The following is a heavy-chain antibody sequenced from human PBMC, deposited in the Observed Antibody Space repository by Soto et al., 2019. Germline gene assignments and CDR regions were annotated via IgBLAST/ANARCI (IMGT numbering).Heavy chain of an antibody. CDR1: GFTLRDYY. Sequence: EVQVVESGGGLVQPGGSLRLSCAASGFTLRDYYVDWVRQAPGKGLDWVGRSKNKADKYITKFAASVQGRFTMSRDDGKNSLYLQMNGLKTDDPAVYFCVRSQGPTGMDVWGQGTTVTVSS. J-gene: IGHJ6*02. CDR2: SKNKADKYIT. V-gene: IGHV3-72*01. CDR3: VRSQGPTGMDV.